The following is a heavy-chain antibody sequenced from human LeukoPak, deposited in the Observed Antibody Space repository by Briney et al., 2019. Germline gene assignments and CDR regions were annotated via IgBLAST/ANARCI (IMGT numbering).Heavy chain of an antibody. Sequence: PGGSLRLSCAASGFTFSSYGMHWVRQAPGKGLEWVAFIRYDGSNKYYADSDKGRFTISRDNSKNTLYLQMSSLTAKDTAVYYCAKDRSIGTYYTFDSWGQGTLVTVSS. CDR3: AKDRSIGTYYTFDS. V-gene: IGHV3-30*02. CDR2: IRYDGSNK. CDR1: GFTFSSYG. D-gene: IGHD1-26*01. J-gene: IGHJ4*02.